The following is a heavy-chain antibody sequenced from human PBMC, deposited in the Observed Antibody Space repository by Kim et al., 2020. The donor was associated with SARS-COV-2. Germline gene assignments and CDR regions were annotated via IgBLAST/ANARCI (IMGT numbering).Heavy chain of an antibody. Sequence: GGSLRLSCAASGFTFSDHYMDWVRQAPGKGLEWVGRTRNKANSYTTEYAASVKGRFTISRDDSKNSLYLQMNSLKTEDTAVYYCARAGYSGYRWGQGTLVTVSS. J-gene: IGHJ5*02. CDR3: ARAGYSGYR. CDR1: GFTFSDHY. D-gene: IGHD5-12*01. V-gene: IGHV3-72*01. CDR2: TRNKANSYTT.